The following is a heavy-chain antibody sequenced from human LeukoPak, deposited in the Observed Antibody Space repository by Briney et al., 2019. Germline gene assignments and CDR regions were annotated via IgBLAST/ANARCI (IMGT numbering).Heavy chain of an antibody. Sequence: ASVKVSCKASGGTFSSYAISWVRQAPGQRLEWMGGIIPIFGTANYAQKFQGRVTITADESTSTAYMELNSLRAEDTAVYYCAKDVGPTAAGPHYYYYYGMDVWGQGTTVTVSS. V-gene: IGHV1-69*13. CDR1: GGTFSSYA. J-gene: IGHJ6*02. CDR3: AKDVGPTAAGPHYYYYYGMDV. D-gene: IGHD6-13*01. CDR2: IIPIFGTA.